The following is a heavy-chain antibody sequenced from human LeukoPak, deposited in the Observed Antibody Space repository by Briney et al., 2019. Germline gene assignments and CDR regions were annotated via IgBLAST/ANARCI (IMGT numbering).Heavy chain of an antibody. CDR1: GCTLRSHW. CDR2: SNSDGRST. J-gene: IGHJ3*02. Sequence: GGSLRLSCVGSGCTLRSHWMHGVRQAAGKGVMGVARSNSDGRSTDYAGFVRGRFSISRGNAEDTLVLQMSGLRGGDTAAYYRVRNSAQYVREGYRYADAFHIWGRGTMV. CDR3: VRNSAQYVREGYRYADAFHI. D-gene: IGHD3-16*02. V-gene: IGHV3-74*01.